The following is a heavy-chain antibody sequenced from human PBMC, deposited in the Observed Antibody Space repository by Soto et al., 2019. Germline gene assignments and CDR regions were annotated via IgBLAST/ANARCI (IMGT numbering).Heavy chain of an antibody. V-gene: IGHV3-30-3*01. D-gene: IGHD6-13*01. CDR3: ARGPWQHDY. CDR1: GFTFSSYA. Sequence: PGGSLRLSCAASGFTFSSYAMHWVRQAPGKGLEWVAVKSYDGSNKYYADYVKGRFTISRDNSKNTLYLQMNSLRAEDTAVYYCARGPWQHDYWGQGTLVTVSS. CDR2: KSYDGSNK. J-gene: IGHJ4*02.